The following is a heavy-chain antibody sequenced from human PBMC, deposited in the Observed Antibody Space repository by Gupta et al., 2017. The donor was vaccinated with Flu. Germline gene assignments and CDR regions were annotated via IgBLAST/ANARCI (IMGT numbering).Heavy chain of an antibody. CDR1: GFTFSSYW. V-gene: IGHV3-74*01. J-gene: IGHJ2*01. Sequence: EVQLVESGGGLVQPGGSLRLSCAASGFTFSSYWMHWVRQAPGKGLVWVSRINSDGSSTSYADSVKGRFTISRDNAKNTLYLQMNSLRAEDTAVYYCARGGSGWRKDWYFDLWGRGTLVTVSS. CDR3: ARGGSGWRKDWYFDL. D-gene: IGHD6-19*01. CDR2: INSDGSST.